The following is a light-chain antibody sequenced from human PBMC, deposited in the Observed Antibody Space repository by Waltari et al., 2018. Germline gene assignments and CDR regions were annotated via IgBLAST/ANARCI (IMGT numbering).Light chain of an antibody. CDR3: QSYDTSLSVV. J-gene: IGLJ3*02. Sequence: QSVLTPPPLVSGAPAQSLTLPCTGIGPNIGAGYDVTWYQQLPRAAPKLLIYGSSTRPLGVPYRFFGSTSGTSASLAITGLQAEDEADYYCQSYDTSLSVVFGGGTKLTVL. CDR1: GPNIGAGYD. CDR2: GSS. V-gene: IGLV1-40*01.